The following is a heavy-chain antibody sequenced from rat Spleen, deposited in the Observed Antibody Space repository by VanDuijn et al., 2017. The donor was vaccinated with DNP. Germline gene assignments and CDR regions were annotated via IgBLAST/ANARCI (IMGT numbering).Heavy chain of an antibody. CDR1: GFNFKDYW. V-gene: IGHV4-2*01. D-gene: IGHD1-4*01. CDR2: INKDSRTI. J-gene: IGHJ2*01. CDR3: ASRPPPTRGPFDY. Sequence: EVKLVESGGGLVQPGRSLKLSCAASGFNFKDYWMGWVRQAPGKGLEWIAEINKDSRTIKYSPSLKEKLTISRDNVQNTLYLQMSKLGSEDTATYYCASRPPPTRGPFDYWGQGVTVTVSS.